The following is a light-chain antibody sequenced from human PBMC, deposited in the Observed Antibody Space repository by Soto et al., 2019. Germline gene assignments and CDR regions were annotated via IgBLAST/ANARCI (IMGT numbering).Light chain of an antibody. CDR1: QSVSSK. V-gene: IGKV3-15*01. CDR2: GAS. J-gene: IGKJ4*01. Sequence: EIVMTQSPATLSVSPGERATLSCRASQSVSSKLAWYQQKPGQAPRLLIYGASTRATGIPAWVSGSGSGTEFTITISSLQSEDFAVYYCHQYNHWPPLTFGGGTKVEIK. CDR3: HQYNHWPPLT.